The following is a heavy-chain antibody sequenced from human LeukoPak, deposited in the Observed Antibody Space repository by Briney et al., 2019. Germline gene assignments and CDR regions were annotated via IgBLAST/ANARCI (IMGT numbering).Heavy chain of an antibody. V-gene: IGHV3-23*01. CDR1: GFTFSSFG. CDR3: AGGPGVYYYGMDV. J-gene: IGHJ6*02. CDR2: ISGRGGST. Sequence: GGSLRLSCAASGFTFSSFGLSWVRQAPGKGLEWVSAISGRGGSTYYADSVKGRFTISRDNSKNTLYLQMNSLRAEDTALYYCAGGPGVYYYGMDVWGQGTSVTVSS.